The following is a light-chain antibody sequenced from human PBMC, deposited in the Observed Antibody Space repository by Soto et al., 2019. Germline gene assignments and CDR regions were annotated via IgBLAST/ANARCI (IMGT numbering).Light chain of an antibody. Sequence: DIQMTQSPSSLSASVGDRVTITCRASQGINNYLAWYQQKPGKVPKLLIYSASTLQSGVPSRFSASEYGTDFNLIISSLQPEDVAIYYCQRYSSVPRTFGQGTKVEIK. CDR3: QRYSSVPRT. J-gene: IGKJ1*01. CDR2: SAS. CDR1: QGINNY. V-gene: IGKV1-27*01.